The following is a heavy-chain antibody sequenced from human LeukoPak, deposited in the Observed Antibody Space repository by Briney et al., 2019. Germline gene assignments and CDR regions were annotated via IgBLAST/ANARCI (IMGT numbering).Heavy chain of an antibody. Sequence: GGSLRLSCAASGFTFSSYSMNWVRQAPGKGLEWVSSISSSSSYIYYADSVKGRFTISRDNAKNSLYLQMNSLRAEDTAVYYCARVTPTNYYDSSGSPRWGQGTLVTVSS. CDR2: ISSSSSYI. CDR1: GFTFSSYS. J-gene: IGHJ4*02. V-gene: IGHV3-21*01. CDR3: ARVTPTNYYDSSGSPR. D-gene: IGHD3-22*01.